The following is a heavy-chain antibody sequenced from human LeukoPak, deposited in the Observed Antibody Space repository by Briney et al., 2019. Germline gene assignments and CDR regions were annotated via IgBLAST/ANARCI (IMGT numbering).Heavy chain of an antibody. J-gene: IGHJ4*02. CDR1: GFTFSSNS. D-gene: IGHD6-25*01. CDR3: ARGGSGWFYY. CDR2: IETGSTPI. V-gene: IGHV3-48*01. Sequence: GGSLRLSCAASGFTFSSNSMTWFRRAPGRGLEWVSYIETGSTPIYYADSVKGRFTVSRDNAKNSLYLQMNSLRAEDTAVYYCARGGSGWFYYWGQGTLVTVSS.